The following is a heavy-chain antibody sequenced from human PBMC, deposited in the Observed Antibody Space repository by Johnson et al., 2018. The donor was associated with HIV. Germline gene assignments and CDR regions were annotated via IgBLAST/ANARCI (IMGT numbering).Heavy chain of an antibody. Sequence: QMLLVESGGGVVQPGGSLRLSCAASGFTFSSYGMHWVRQAPGKGLEWVAVISYDGRNKYYADSVKGRFTISSDNSKNTLYLQINTLRAEDTAVYYCARPVGANYNFWSGYYDAFDIWGQGTMVTVSS. CDR2: ISYDGRNK. CDR3: ARPVGANYNFWSGYYDAFDI. CDR1: GFTFSSYG. J-gene: IGHJ3*02. D-gene: IGHD3-3*01. V-gene: IGHV3-30*19.